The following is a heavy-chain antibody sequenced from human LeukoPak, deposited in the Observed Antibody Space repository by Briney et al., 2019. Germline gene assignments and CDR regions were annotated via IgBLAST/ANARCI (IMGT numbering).Heavy chain of an antibody. Sequence: SSETLPLTCAVYGGSFSGYYWSWIRQPPGKGLEWIGEINHSGSTNYNPSLKSRVTISVDTSKNQFSLKLSSVTAADTAVYYCASSSSWFRNDFDYWGQGTLVTVSS. J-gene: IGHJ4*02. CDR3: ASSSSWFRNDFDY. CDR2: INHSGST. V-gene: IGHV4-34*01. CDR1: GGSFSGYY. D-gene: IGHD6-13*01.